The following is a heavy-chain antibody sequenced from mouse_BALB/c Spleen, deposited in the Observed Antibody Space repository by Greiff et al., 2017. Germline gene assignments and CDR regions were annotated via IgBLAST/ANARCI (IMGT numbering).Heavy chain of an antibody. V-gene: IGHV1-87*01. CDR3: ARGVWLDYAMDY. CDR2: IYPGDGDT. D-gene: IGHD2-2*01. Sequence: QVQLQQSGAELARPGASVKLSCKASGYTFTSYWMQWVKQRPGQGLEWIGAIYPGDGDTRYTQKFKGKATLTADKSSSTAYMQLSSLASEDSAVYYCARGVWLDYAMDYWGQGTSVTVSS. J-gene: IGHJ4*01. CDR1: GYTFTSYW.